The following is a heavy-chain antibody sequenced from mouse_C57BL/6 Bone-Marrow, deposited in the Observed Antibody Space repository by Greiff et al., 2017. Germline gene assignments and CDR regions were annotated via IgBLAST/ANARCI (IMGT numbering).Heavy chain of an antibody. V-gene: IGHV5-4*03. CDR1: GFTFSSYA. Sequence: DVMLVESGGGLVKPGGSLKLSCAASGFTFSSYAMSWVRQTPEKRLEWVATISDGGSYTYYPDNVKGRFTISRDNAENNLYLQMSHLKSEDTAMYYCARARDGDFDYWGQGTTLTASS. CDR3: ARARDGDFDY. J-gene: IGHJ2*01. CDR2: ISDGGSYT. D-gene: IGHD3-3*01.